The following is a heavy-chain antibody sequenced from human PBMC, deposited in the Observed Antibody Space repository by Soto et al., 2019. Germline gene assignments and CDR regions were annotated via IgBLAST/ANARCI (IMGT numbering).Heavy chain of an antibody. CDR3: SRARYCTSPSCYNHYYYGMDI. Sequence: QEQLVQSGGEVKKPGASVRVSCKASGYTFTKYGITWVRQAPGQGLEWMGWSGVYNGKTNYARKLQGRVNMTADTSASTAYMELRSLRSDDTAVYYCSRARYCTSPSCYNHYYYGMDIWGQGTTVSVSS. D-gene: IGHD2-2*02. V-gene: IGHV1-18*04. CDR2: SGVYNGKT. J-gene: IGHJ6*02. CDR1: GYTFTKYG.